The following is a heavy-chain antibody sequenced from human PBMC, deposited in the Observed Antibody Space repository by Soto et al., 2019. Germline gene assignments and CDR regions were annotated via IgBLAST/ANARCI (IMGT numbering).Heavy chain of an antibody. V-gene: IGHV3-33*01. J-gene: IGHJ4*02. Sequence: QVQVVESGGGVVPPGGSLRLSCVVSGFTFTSYSMHWVRQAPGKGLEWVSTFWYDASDKTYADSVEGRFTISRNPSRSTLFLQMDKLRADDTAIYYCVFGAWNEYFFDFWGQEILVTVSP. CDR1: GFTFTSYS. CDR3: VFGAWNEYFFDF. D-gene: IGHD3-10*02. CDR2: FWYDASDK.